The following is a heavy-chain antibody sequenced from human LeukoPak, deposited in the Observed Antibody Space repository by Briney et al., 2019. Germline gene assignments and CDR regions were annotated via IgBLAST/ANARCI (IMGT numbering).Heavy chain of an antibody. CDR1: GATCSSYA. CDR2: IIPIFGTA. J-gene: IGHJ6*04. D-gene: IGHD3-16*02. V-gene: IGHV1-69*13. CDR3: ARVGWQGYPDYYYYGMDV. Sequence: GASVKVSCKASGATCSSYANSWVRQAPAQGLEWMGGIIPIFGTATYAHKFQGRVTITADESTSTAYMELSSLRSEDTAVYYCARVGWQGYPDYYYYGMDVWGKGITVTVSS.